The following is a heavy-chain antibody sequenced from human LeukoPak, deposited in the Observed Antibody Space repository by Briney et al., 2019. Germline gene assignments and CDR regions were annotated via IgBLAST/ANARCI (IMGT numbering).Heavy chain of an antibody. CDR1: GFTFSSYA. D-gene: IGHD5-12*01. V-gene: IGHV3-49*03. CDR2: IRSKAYGGTT. CDR3: TRDRYSGYDYYYYYGMDV. Sequence: PGGSLRLSCAASGFTFSSYAMSWFRQAPGKGLEWVGFIRSKAYGGTTEYAASVKGRFTISRDDSKSIAYLQMNSLKTEDTAVYYCTRDRYSGYDYYYYYGMDVWGQGTTVTVSS. J-gene: IGHJ6*02.